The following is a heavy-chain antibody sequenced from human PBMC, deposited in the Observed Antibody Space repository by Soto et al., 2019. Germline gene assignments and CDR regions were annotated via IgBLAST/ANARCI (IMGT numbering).Heavy chain of an antibody. Sequence: SETLSLTCAVYGGSFSGYYWSWIRQPPGKGLEWIGEINHSGSTNYNPSLKSRVTISLDTSKNQFSLKLISVTAADTAVYYCARRYGVYFDYWGQGTLVTVSS. D-gene: IGHD4-17*01. CDR1: GGSFSGYY. CDR3: ARRYGVYFDY. V-gene: IGHV4-34*01. J-gene: IGHJ4*02. CDR2: INHSGST.